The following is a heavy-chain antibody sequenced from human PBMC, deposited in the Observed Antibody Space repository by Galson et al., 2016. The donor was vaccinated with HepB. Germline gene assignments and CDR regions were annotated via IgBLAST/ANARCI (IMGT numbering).Heavy chain of an antibody. V-gene: IGHV4-31*03. Sequence: TLSLTCSVSGGSISSGGYYWTWIRQHAGKGLEWIGYVAYSGSTHYTPSLQSRVSISVDTSKNQFSLNLRSVTAADTAVYYCARRGAAAAAGYVAYWGRGTLVTVSS. CDR1: GGSISSGGYY. D-gene: IGHD3-16*01. CDR2: VAYSGST. CDR3: ARRGAAAAAGYVAY. J-gene: IGHJ4*02.